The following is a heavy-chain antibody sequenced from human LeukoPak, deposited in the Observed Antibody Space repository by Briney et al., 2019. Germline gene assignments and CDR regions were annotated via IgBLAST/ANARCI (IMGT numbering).Heavy chain of an antibody. J-gene: IGHJ2*01. V-gene: IGHV4-34*01. CDR3: ARGVTMIVVVIHDWYFDL. CDR1: GGSFSGYY. Sequence: SETLSLTCAVYGGSFSGYYWSWIRQPPGKGLEWIGEINHSGSTNYNPSLKSRVTISVDTSKNQFSLKLSSLTAADTAVYYCARGVTMIVVVIHDWYFDLWGRGTLVTVSS. CDR2: INHSGST. D-gene: IGHD3-22*01.